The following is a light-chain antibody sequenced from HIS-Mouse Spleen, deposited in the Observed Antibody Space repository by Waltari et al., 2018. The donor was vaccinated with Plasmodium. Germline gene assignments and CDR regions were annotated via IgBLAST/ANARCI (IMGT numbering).Light chain of an antibody. J-gene: IGLJ1*01. CDR3: CSYAGSSTYV. CDR1: SSDVGSYNI. V-gene: IGLV2-23*01. CDR2: EGS. Sequence: QSALTQPASVSGSPGKSITISCTGTSSDVGSYNIVSWYQQHPGKAPKLMIYEGSKRPSGVSNRFSGSKSGNTASLTISGLQAEDEADYYCCSYAGSSTYVFGTGTKVTVL.